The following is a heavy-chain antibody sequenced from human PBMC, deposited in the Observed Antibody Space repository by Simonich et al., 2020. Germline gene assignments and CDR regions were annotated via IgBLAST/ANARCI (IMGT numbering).Heavy chain of an antibody. V-gene: IGHV3-21*01. J-gene: IGHJ4*02. Sequence: EVQLVESGGGLVKPGGSLRLSCAASGFTFSSYSMNGVRQAPGKGLEWVASISSSRSYIYYADSVKGRFTISRDNAKNSLYLQMNSLRAEDTAVYYCARANERDYWGQGTLVTVSS. CDR1: GFTFSSYS. CDR3: ARANERDY. CDR2: ISSSRSYI. D-gene: IGHD1-1*01.